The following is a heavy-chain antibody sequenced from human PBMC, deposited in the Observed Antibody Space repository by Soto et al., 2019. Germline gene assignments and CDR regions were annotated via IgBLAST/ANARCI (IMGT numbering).Heavy chain of an antibody. D-gene: IGHD1-1*01. J-gene: IGHJ5*01. Sequence: SWIRQTPGKGLEWIGRIYATGSTDYNPSLKSRITMSVDMSKKQFSLKLRSVTAADTAIFYCVRDGTNNLPDRFDHWCRGILVTGLL. CDR3: VRDGTNNLPDRFDH. V-gene: IGHV4-4*07. CDR2: IYATGST.